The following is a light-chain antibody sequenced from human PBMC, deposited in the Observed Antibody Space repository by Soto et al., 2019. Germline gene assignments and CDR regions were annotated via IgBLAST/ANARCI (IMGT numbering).Light chain of an antibody. J-gene: IGKJ2*01. V-gene: IGKV3-20*01. CDR3: QQFATFPQGYA. CDR2: GVS. Sequence: EIVLTQSAGTPSLSPGERATLSCRASQSVSGGYLAWYQQKYGQAPRLLIYGVSNRAAGIPDRFSGSASGTAVTLTSSRVEPEDFAVYYCQQFATFPQGYAFGQGTKLEVK. CDR1: QSVSGGY.